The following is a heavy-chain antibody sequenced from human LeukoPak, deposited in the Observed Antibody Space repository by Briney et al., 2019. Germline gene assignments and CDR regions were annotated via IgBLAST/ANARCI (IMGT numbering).Heavy chain of an antibody. D-gene: IGHD6-19*01. CDR2: INPNSGGT. J-gene: IGHJ4*02. V-gene: IGHV1-2*02. Sequence: GASVKVSCKASGYTFTGYYMHWVRQAPGQGLEWMGWINPNSGGTNYAQKFQGRVTMTRDTSISTAYMELSRLRSDDTAVYYCARSLPLWIAVAATGVDYWGQGTLVTVSS. CDR1: GYTFTGYY. CDR3: ARSLPLWIAVAATGVDY.